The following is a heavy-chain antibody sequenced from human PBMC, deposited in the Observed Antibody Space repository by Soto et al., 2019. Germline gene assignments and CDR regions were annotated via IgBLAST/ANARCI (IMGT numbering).Heavy chain of an antibody. CDR3: AKVGVTQQLRKYFDY. V-gene: IGHV3-23*01. Sequence: EVHLLESGGGLVQPGGSLRLSCAASGFTFSIYAMNWVRQAPGKGLEWLSTISDSGGSAYYADSVKGRFTISRDNSKNTLYLQMNSLRVEDTALYYCAKVGVTQQLRKYFDYWGQGTLVTVSS. CDR2: ISDSGGSA. J-gene: IGHJ4*02. CDR1: GFTFSIYA. D-gene: IGHD6-13*01.